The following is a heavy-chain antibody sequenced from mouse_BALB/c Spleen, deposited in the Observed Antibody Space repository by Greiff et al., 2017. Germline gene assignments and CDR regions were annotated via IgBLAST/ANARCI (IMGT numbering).Heavy chain of an antibody. D-gene: IGHD1-1*01. V-gene: IGHV7-3*02. J-gene: IGHJ2*01. CDR1: GFTFTDYY. CDR3: ARDSPYYYGSPLDY. CDR2: IRNKANGYTT. Sequence: EVHLVESGGGLVQPGGSLRLSCATSGFTFTDYYMSWVRQPPGKALEWLGFIRNKANGYTTEYSASVKGRFTISRDNSQSILYLQMNTLRAEDSATYYCARDSPYYYGSPLDYWGQGTTLTVSS.